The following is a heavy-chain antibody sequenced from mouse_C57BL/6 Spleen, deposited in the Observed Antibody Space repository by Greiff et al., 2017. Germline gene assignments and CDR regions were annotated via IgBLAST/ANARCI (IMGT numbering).Heavy chain of an antibody. V-gene: IGHV5-17*01. CDR1: GFTFSDYG. Sequence: EVQVEESGGGLVKPGGSLKLSCAASGFTFSDYGMHWVRQAPEKGLEWVAYISSGSSTIYYADTVKGRFTISRDNAKNTLFLQMTSLRSEDTAMYDCARNTITTVVATPFAYWGQGTLVTVSA. CDR2: ISSGSSTI. J-gene: IGHJ3*01. D-gene: IGHD1-1*01. CDR3: ARNTITTVVATPFAY.